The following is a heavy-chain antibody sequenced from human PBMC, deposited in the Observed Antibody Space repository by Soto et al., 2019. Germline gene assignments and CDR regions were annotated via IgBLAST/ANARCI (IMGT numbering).Heavy chain of an antibody. CDR3: ARDFDHFDS. CDR2: VYHTGRT. Sequence: SETLSLTCTVSGGSFKSGSYYWSWIRQPPGKGLEWIGYVYHTGRTSYNPSLRGRVTISMDTSKKQFSLDLDSVTAADTAVYFCARDFDHFDSWGQGTLVTVSS. CDR1: GGSFKSGSYY. J-gene: IGHJ4*02. D-gene: IGHD3-9*01. V-gene: IGHV4-61*01.